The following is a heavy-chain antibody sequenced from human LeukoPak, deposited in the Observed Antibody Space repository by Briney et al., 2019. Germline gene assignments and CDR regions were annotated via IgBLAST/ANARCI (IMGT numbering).Heavy chain of an antibody. CDR3: ARDYYDSSGYSPANDAFDI. V-gene: IGHV3-23*01. Sequence: GGSLRLSCAASGFTFSSYGTSWVRQAPGKGLEWVSAISGSGGSTYYADSVKGRFTISRDNSKNTLYLQMNSLRAEDTAVYYCARDYYDSSGYSPANDAFDIWGQGTMVTVSS. D-gene: IGHD3-22*01. CDR2: ISGSGGST. J-gene: IGHJ3*02. CDR1: GFTFSSYG.